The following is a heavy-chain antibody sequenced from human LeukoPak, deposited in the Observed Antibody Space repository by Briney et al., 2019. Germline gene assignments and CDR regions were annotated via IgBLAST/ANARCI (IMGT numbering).Heavy chain of an antibody. CDR2: ISWDGGST. J-gene: IGHJ4*02. V-gene: IGHV3-43*01. CDR1: GFTFDDYT. Sequence: PGGSLRLSCAASGFTFDDYTMLWVRQPLGKGLEWVSLISWDGGSTYYADSVKGRFTISRDNSKNSLYLQMNSLRTEDTALYYCAKDDYGSGSCTFDYWGQGTLVTVSS. CDR3: AKDDYGSGSCTFDY. D-gene: IGHD3-10*01.